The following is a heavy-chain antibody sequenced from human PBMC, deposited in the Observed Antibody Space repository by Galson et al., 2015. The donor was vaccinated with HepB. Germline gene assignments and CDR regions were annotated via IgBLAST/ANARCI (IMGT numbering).Heavy chain of an antibody. CDR2: LSYDGSNK. CDR1: GFTFSTYG. J-gene: IGHJ6*02. Sequence: SLRLSCAASGFTFSTYGMHWVRQAPGKGLEWVAVLSYDGSNKYYAESVKGRFTISRDNSKNTLYLQMNSLRAEDTALYYCAKGLKHDYKVLGPGYMYGMDVWGQGTTVSVSS. D-gene: IGHD4-11*01. V-gene: IGHV3-30*18. CDR3: AKGLKHDYKVLGPGYMYGMDV.